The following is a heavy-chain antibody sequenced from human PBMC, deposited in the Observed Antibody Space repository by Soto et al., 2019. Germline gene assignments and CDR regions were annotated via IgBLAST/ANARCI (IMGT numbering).Heavy chain of an antibody. D-gene: IGHD6-19*01. CDR3: ARERSSSGWSIQY. J-gene: IGHJ1*01. Sequence: PGGSLRLSCAASGFTFSSYWMSWVRQAPGKGLEWVANIKQDGSEKYYVDSVKGRFTISRDNAKNSLYLQMNSLRAEDTAVYYCARERSSSGWSIQYWGQGTLVTVSS. CDR1: GFTFSSYW. CDR2: IKQDGSEK. V-gene: IGHV3-7*01.